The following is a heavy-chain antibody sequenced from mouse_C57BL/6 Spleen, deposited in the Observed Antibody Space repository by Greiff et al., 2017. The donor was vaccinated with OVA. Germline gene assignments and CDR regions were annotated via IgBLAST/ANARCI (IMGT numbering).Heavy chain of an antibody. D-gene: IGHD1-1*01. CDR3: ARLGITTDWYFDV. CDR1: GYTFTSYT. V-gene: IGHV1-4*01. CDR2: INPSSGYT. J-gene: IGHJ1*03. Sequence: QVQLQQSGAELARPGASVKMSCKASGYTFTSYTMHWVKQRPGQGLEWIGYINPSSGYTKYNQKFKDKATLTADKSSSTAYMQLSSLTSEDSAVYYCARLGITTDWYFDVWGTGTTVTVSS.